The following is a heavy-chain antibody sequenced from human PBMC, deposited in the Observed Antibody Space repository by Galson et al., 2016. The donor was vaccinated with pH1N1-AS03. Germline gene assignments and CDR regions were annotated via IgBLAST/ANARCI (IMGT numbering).Heavy chain of an antibody. V-gene: IGHV4-39*01. J-gene: IGHJ4*02. D-gene: IGHD3-9*01. CDR2: IYYAWST. CDR1: GGSSSSSSDY. Sequence: ETLSLTCTVSGGSSSSSSDYWGWIRQPPGKGLEWIGSIYYAWSTYYNPSLKSRVTISVDKSKNQISLKLSSVTASDTAVYYCSKQRLQLVNPFDLWGQGTLVTVSS. CDR3: SKQRLQLVNPFDL.